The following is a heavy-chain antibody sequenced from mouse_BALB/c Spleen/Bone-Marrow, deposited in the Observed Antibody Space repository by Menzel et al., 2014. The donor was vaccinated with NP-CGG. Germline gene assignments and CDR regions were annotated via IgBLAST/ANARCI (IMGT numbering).Heavy chain of an antibody. CDR1: GFTFTDYY. CDR3: AVRGITTATGAMDY. J-gene: IGHJ4*01. CDR2: IRNKANGYTT. Sequence: EVKVVDSGGGLVQPGGSLRLSCATSGFTFTDYYTSWVRQPPGKALEWLGFIRNKANGYTTEYSASVKGRFTISRDNSHSILYLQMNTLRAEDSATYYCAVRGITTATGAMDYWGQGTSVTVSS. D-gene: IGHD1-2*01. V-gene: IGHV7-3*02.